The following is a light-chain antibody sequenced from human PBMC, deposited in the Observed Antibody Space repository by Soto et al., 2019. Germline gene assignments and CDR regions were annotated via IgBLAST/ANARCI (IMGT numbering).Light chain of an antibody. V-gene: IGLV2-14*03. CDR2: EVS. Sequence: HSALTQPASLSGSPGQSITISCTGTSSDVGGYNYVSWFQQHPGKAPKLKIYEVSNRPSGVSNRFSGSKSGYTASLTISELQAEDEADYYCTSFTSSNTGVFGGGTKVTVL. J-gene: IGLJ3*02. CDR1: SSDVGGYNY. CDR3: TSFTSSNTGV.